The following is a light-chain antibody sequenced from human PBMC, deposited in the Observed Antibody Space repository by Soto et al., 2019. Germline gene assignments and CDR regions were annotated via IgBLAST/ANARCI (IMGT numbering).Light chain of an antibody. CDR1: QSVGSN. V-gene: IGKV3-15*01. CDR2: GAS. J-gene: IGKJ5*01. Sequence: IVMTQSPATLSVSPWERFTLSCRASQSVGSNLAWYQQKPGQAPRLLVYGASSRATGIPARFSGSGSGTEFTLTISSLQSEDFAVYYCQQYNNWPITFGQGTRLEIK. CDR3: QQYNNWPIT.